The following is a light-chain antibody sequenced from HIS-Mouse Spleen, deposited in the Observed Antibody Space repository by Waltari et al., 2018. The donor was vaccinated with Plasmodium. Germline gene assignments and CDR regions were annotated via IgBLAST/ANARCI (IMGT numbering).Light chain of an antibody. CDR1: PSVSSN. J-gene: IGKJ3*01. CDR3: QQYNNWSFT. V-gene: IGKV3-15*01. Sequence: EIVMTQPPATLSVSPGERATLPCRASPSVSSNLAWYQQKPGQAPRLLIYGASTRATGIPARFSGSGSGTEFTLTISSLQSEDFAVYYCQQYNNWSFTFGPGTKVDIK. CDR2: GAS.